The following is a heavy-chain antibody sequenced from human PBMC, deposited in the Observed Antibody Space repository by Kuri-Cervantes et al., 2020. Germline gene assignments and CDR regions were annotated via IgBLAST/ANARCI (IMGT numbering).Heavy chain of an antibody. CDR2: ISYDGSDK. CDR1: EITFSRYA. CDR3: AVIGEVFAFDI. V-gene: IGHV3-30-3*01. D-gene: IGHD3-16*01. Sequence: GGSLRLSCAASEITFSRYAMHWVRQAPGKGLEWVALISYDGSDKYCADSVKGRFTISRDNSKNTLYLQMNSLRDEDTAVYYCAVIGEVFAFDIWGQGTMVTVSS. J-gene: IGHJ3*02.